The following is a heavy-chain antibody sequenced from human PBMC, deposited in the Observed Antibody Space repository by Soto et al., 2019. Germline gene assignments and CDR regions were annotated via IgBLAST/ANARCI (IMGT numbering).Heavy chain of an antibody. CDR1: GYTFTGYY. J-gene: IGHJ4*02. CDR3: AREYSGYDLGFWDY. Sequence: QVQLVQSGAEVKKPGASVKVSCKASGYTFTGYYMHWVRQAPGQGLEWMGWINPNSGGTNNAQKFQGWVTMTRDTSISTAYMELSRLRSDDTAVYYCAREYSGYDLGFWDYWGQGTLVTVSS. CDR2: INPNSGGT. V-gene: IGHV1-2*04. D-gene: IGHD5-12*01.